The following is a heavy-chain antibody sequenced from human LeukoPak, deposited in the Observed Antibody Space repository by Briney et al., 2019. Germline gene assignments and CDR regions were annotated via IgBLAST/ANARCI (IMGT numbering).Heavy chain of an antibody. CDR1: GLTVNNHY. D-gene: IGHD5-18*01. Sequence: PGGSLRLSCAASGLTVNNHYMNWVRQAPGKGLEWVSALYIGGNTYYADSVRGRFTISRDNSKNTLYLQMNSLRAEDTAIYYCMTAAGYNFGQYWGQGTLVTVSS. CDR3: MTAAGYNFGQY. J-gene: IGHJ4*02. V-gene: IGHV3-53*01. CDR2: LYIGGNT.